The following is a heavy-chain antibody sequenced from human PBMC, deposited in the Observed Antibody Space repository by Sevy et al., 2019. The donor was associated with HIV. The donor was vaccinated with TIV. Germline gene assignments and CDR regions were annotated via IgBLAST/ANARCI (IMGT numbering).Heavy chain of an antibody. V-gene: IGHV3-23*01. D-gene: IGHD3-22*01. Sequence: GGSLRLSCAASGFTFNTHAMTWVRQAPGKGLEWVSVISGPGLSTYYADSVKGRCTISRGNSKNTLYLQMNSLRADDTATYYCAKALNPALESMIEVVLRTLKGFDVWGQGTMVTVSS. CDR3: AKALNPALESMIEVVLRTLKGFDV. J-gene: IGHJ3*01. CDR1: GFTFNTHA. CDR2: ISGPGLST.